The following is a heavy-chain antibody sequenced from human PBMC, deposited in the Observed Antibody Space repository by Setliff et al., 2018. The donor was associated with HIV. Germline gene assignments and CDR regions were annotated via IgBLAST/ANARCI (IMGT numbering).Heavy chain of an antibody. CDR2: IKPDGSDT. J-gene: IGHJ4*02. CDR3: AKDRALDWRSFDY. V-gene: IGHV3-7*01. Sequence: LRLSCAASGFTFSNYWMSWVRQAPGKGLEWVANIKPDGSDTFYLDSMRGRLTISRDNAKNALYLEMNSLRVEDTAVYYCAKDRALDWRSFDYWGQGTLVTVSS. D-gene: IGHD1-1*01. CDR1: GFTFSNYW.